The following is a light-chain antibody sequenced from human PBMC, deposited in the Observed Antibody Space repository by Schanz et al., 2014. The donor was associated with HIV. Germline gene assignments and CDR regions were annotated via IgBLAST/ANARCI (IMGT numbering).Light chain of an antibody. CDR2: NND. CDR1: SSNIGAGYD. CDR3: AAWDDSLRGWV. Sequence: QSVLTQPPSVSGAPGQRVTISCTGSSSNIGAGYDVHWYQQLPGTAPKLLIHNNDQRPSGVPDRFSGSKSGTSASLAISGLRSEDEADYYCAAWDDSLRGWVFGGGTKLTVL. J-gene: IGLJ3*02. V-gene: IGLV1-47*02.